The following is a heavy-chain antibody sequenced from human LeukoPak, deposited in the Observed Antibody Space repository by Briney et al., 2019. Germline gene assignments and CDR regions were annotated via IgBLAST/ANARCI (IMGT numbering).Heavy chain of an antibody. CDR3: ARVTAYYYDSSGYFDQ. CDR2: TSSSSSYI. J-gene: IGHJ4*02. D-gene: IGHD3-22*01. Sequence: PGGSLRLSCAASGFTFSSYSMNWVRQAPGKGLEWVSSTSSSSSYIYYADSVKGRFTISRDNAKNSLYLQMNSLRAEDTAVYYCARVTAYYYDSSGYFDQWGQGTLVTVSS. V-gene: IGHV3-21*01. CDR1: GFTFSSYS.